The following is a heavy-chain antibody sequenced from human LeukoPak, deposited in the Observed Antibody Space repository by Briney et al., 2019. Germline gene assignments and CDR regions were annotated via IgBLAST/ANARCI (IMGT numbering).Heavy chain of an antibody. CDR2: INPSGGST. CDR3: ARERLPFGSGEDAFDI. J-gene: IGHJ3*02. D-gene: IGHD3-10*01. Sequence: ASVKVSCKASGYTFTSYSIHWVRQAPGQGLEWMGTINPSGGSTTYAQKFQGRVTMTRDTSTSTVYMELSSLRSEDTAVYYCARERLPFGSGEDAFDIWGQGTMVTVSS. V-gene: IGHV1-46*01. CDR1: GYTFTSYS.